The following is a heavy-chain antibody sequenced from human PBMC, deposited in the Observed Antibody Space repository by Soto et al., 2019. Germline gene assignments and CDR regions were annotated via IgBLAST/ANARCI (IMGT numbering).Heavy chain of an antibody. J-gene: IGHJ4*01. CDR1: GYSFTSYW. V-gene: IGHV5-51*01. D-gene: IGHD1-26*01. CDR2: IYPGDSDT. Sequence: RESLKISCKGSGYSFTSYWIAWVRQMPGKGLEWMGIIYPGDSDTRYSPSFQGQVTISADKSITTAYLQWSSLKASDTAMYYCARLNLVGGKLGDYVVYWVHGTRVTAS. CDR3: ARLNLVGGKLGDYVVY.